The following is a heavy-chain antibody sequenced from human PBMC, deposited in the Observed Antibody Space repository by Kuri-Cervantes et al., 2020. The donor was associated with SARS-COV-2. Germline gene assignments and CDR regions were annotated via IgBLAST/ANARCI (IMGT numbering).Heavy chain of an antibody. J-gene: IGHJ4*02. D-gene: IGHD3-16*02. CDR3: AKVLGGSTSLRFDD. CDR2: IYHSGST. CDR1: GYSISSGYY. V-gene: IGHV4-38-2*01. Sequence: SQTLSLTCAVSGYSISSGYYWGWIRQPPGKGLEWIGSIYHSGSTYYNPSLKSRVTISVDTSKNQFSLKLSSVTAADTAVYYCAKVLGGSTSLRFDDWGQGTLVTVSS.